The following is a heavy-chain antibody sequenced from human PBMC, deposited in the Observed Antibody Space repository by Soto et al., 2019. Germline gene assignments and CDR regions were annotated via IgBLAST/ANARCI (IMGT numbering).Heavy chain of an antibody. CDR2: ISWNSDSI. CDR3: TKVGGLYDFWSGPLHFDL. D-gene: IGHD3-3*01. Sequence: EAQLVESGGGLVQPGRSLRLSCAGSGFIFDDFAIHWVRQAPGKGLEWVSGISWNSDSIGYADSVKGRFTISRDNAKNALYLQMNSLRVEDTALYXCTKVGGLYDFWSGPLHFDLWGQGTLVTVSS. J-gene: IGHJ4*02. V-gene: IGHV3-9*01. CDR1: GFIFDDFA.